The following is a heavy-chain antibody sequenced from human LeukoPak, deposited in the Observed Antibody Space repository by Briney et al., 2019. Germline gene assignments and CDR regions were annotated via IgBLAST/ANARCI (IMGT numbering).Heavy chain of an antibody. CDR1: GGSISSYY. V-gene: IGHV4-59*08. CDR3: AITTPRGDY. CDR2: IYYSGST. D-gene: IGHD3-22*01. Sequence: PSETLSLTCTVSGGSISSYYWSWIRQPPGKGLEWIGYIYYSGSTNYNPSLKSRVTISVDTSKNQFSLKLGSVTAADTAVYYCAITTPRGDYWGQGALVTVSS. J-gene: IGHJ4*02.